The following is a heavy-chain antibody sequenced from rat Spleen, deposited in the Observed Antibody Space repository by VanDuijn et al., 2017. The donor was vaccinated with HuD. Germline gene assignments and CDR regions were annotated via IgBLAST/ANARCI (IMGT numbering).Heavy chain of an antibody. CDR2: INYDGTST. Sequence: EAQLVESGGGLVQPGRSLKLSCAASGFTFSDYNMAWVRQAPKKGLEWVATINYDGTSTFYRDSVRARFTISRDNAKNTLYLQVDSLRSEDTATYYCTRGSITTVVPDYWGQGVMVTVSS. CDR3: TRGSITTVVPDY. CDR1: GFTFSDYN. D-gene: IGHD1-1*01. V-gene: IGHV5-7*01. J-gene: IGHJ2*01.